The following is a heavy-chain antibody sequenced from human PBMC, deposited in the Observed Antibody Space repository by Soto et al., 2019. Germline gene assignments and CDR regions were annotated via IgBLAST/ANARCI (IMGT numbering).Heavy chain of an antibody. CDR2: SSGSAGRS. Sequence: GGSLRLSCTASGCTFSSFSMAWVRQAPGKGLEWVSASSGSAGRSYYSDSVKGRFTISRDTPKNTLYLQMDSLRAGDTGVYFFEKLAIGSFSHTHHFEHWGQRTQVT. J-gene: IGHJ4*02. D-gene: IGHD2-2*03. CDR1: GCTFSSFS. CDR3: EKLAIGSFSHTHHFEH. V-gene: IGHV3-23*01.